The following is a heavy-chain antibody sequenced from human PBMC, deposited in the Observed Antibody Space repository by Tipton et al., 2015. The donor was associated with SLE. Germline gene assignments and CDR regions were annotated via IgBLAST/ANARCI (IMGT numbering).Heavy chain of an antibody. Sequence: SLRLSCAASGFMVSSRYMSWVRQAPGKGLEWVSKISSSGSSINYADSVKGRFTISRDNVKNSLYLQMNSLRAEDTAVYYCAKAGGLISYFYYMDVWGKGTTVTVSS. CDR1: GFMVSSRY. CDR3: AKAGGLISYFYYMDV. CDR2: ISSSGSSI. V-gene: IGHV3-48*03. J-gene: IGHJ6*03. D-gene: IGHD3/OR15-3a*01.